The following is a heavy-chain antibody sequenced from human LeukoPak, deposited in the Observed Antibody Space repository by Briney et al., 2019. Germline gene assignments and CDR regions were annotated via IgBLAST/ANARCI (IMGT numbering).Heavy chain of an antibody. CDR2: IKSNNDGGTT. D-gene: IGHD2-21*01. CDR3: TPVMVEDRGF. Sequence: GGSLRLSCAASGFIFNKAWMNWVRQASGKGPEWVGRIKSNNDGGTTDYASPVEGRFIISRDDSKNTIYLQMNRLIIDDTAIYYCTPVMVEDRGFWGQGTLVTVSS. V-gene: IGHV3-15*01. J-gene: IGHJ4*02. CDR1: GFIFNKAW.